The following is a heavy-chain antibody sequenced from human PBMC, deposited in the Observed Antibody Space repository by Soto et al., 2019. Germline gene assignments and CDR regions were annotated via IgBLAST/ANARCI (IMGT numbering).Heavy chain of an antibody. CDR2: IRATGGQT. V-gene: IGHV3-23*01. CDR3: AQERGWGVVSPSHDS. J-gene: IGHJ4*02. CDR1: GFTFRTFV. D-gene: IGHD2-21*01. Sequence: VQLLESGGGVVQPGGSLRLSCAASGFTFRTFVMSGVRQAPGKGLEWVSAIRATGGQTFYADSVKGRFTISRDNSKNMLYLQIDSRRDEDTALYFCAQERGWGVVSPSHDSWGQGTLVTVSS.